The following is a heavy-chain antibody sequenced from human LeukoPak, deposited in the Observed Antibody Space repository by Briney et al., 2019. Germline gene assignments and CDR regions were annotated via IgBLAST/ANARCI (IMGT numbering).Heavy chain of an antibody. D-gene: IGHD2-15*01. V-gene: IGHV3-33*01. J-gene: IGHJ3*02. CDR3: ARDYCSGGSCYSDAFDI. CDR2: IWYDGSNK. CDR1: GFTFSSYG. Sequence: HPGGSLRLSCAASGFTFSSYGMHWVRQAPGKGLEWVAVIWYDGSNKYYADSVKGRFTISRDNSKNTLYLQMNSLRAEDTAVYYCARDYCSGGSCYSDAFDIRGLETMVTVSS.